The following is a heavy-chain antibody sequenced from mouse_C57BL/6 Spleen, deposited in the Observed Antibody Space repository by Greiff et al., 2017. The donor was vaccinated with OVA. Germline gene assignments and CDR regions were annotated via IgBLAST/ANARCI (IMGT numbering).Heavy chain of an antibody. D-gene: IGHD2-12*01. CDR1: GYTFTSYW. J-gene: IGHJ1*03. CDR2: IDPSDSYT. CDR3: ARSTIRYFDV. V-gene: IGHV1-69*01. Sequence: VKLVESGAELVMPGASVKLSCKASGYTFTSYWMHWVKQRPGQGLEWIGEIDPSDSYTNYNQKFKGKSTLTVDKSSSTAYMQLSSLTSEDSAVYYCARSTIRYFDVWGTGTTVTVSS.